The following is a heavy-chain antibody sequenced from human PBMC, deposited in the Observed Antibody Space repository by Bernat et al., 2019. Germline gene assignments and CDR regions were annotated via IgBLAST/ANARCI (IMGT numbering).Heavy chain of an antibody. Sequence: QVQLVESGGGVVQPGRSLRLSCAASGFTFSSYGMHWVRQAPGKGLEWVAVIWYDGSNKYYADSVKGRFTISRDNSKNTLYLQMNSLRAEDTAVYYCARGGSGGGGSSEQNGYYFDYWGQGTLVTVSS. D-gene: IGHD2-15*01. CDR2: IWYDGSNK. CDR3: ARGGSGGGGSSEQNGYYFDY. J-gene: IGHJ4*02. CDR1: GFTFSSYG. V-gene: IGHV3-33*01.